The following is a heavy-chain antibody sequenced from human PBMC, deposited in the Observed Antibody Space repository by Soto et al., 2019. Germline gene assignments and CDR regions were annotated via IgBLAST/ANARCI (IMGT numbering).Heavy chain of an antibody. CDR1: GFSLSNARMG. CDR2: IFSNDEK. D-gene: IGHD3-3*01. CDR3: ARIRGELSFGVVRSALGPIGYYYYGIDF. Sequence: QVTLKESGPVLVKPTETLTLTCTVSGFSLSNARMGVSWIRQPPGKALEWLAHIFSNDEKSYSTSLKSRLTTSKHTSKSQAVLTITNMDPWDTARYYCARIRGELSFGVVRSALGPIGYYYYGIDFCCQGTTVTVSS. J-gene: IGHJ6*02. V-gene: IGHV2-26*01.